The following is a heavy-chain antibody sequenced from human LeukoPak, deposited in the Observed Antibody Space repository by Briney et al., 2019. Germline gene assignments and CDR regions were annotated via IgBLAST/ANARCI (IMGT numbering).Heavy chain of an antibody. CDR1: GFTFSSYA. CDR2: ISADASKK. V-gene: IGHV3-30-3*01. CDR3: ARVPNSGHSDY. Sequence: GTSLRLSCAASGFTFSSYAIHWVRQAPGEGLEWVAVISADASKKYYVDSVKGRFTVSRDGPKNTLYLQMDSLRREDTAVYYCARVPNSGHSDYWGQGTLVTVSS. D-gene: IGHD3-10*01. J-gene: IGHJ4*02.